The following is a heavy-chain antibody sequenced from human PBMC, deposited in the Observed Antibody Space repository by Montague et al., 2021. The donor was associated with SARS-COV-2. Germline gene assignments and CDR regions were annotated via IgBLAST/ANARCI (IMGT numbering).Heavy chain of an antibody. Sequence: SETLSLTCAVYGGSFSTYYWAWIRQSPGKGLEWIGNIDHSGNTNYNPSLKSRVTISVDTSKNQFSLKLSSVTAADTAVYYCARLKRGGIVVAGPYYFDYWAREPWSPSPQ. D-gene: IGHD6-19*01. CDR2: IDHSGNT. CDR1: GGSFSTYY. V-gene: IGHV4-34*01. J-gene: IGHJ4*02. CDR3: ARLKRGGIVVAGPYYFDY.